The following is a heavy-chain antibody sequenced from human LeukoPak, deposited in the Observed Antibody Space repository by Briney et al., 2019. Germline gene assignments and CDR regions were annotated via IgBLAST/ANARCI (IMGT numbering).Heavy chain of an antibody. Sequence: PSETLSLTCAVYGGSFSGYYWSWIRQPPGKGLEWIGVINHSGSTNYNPSLKSRVTISVDTSKNQFSLKLSSVTAADTAVYYCARVSGLGTYYDYWGQGTLVTVSS. J-gene: IGHJ4*02. D-gene: IGHD3-10*01. V-gene: IGHV4-34*01. CDR1: GGSFSGYY. CDR2: INHSGST. CDR3: ARVSGLGTYYDY.